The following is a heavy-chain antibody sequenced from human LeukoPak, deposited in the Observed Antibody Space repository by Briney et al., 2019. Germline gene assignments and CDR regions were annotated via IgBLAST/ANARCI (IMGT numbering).Heavy chain of an antibody. V-gene: IGHV3-23*01. CDR2: ISGSGGST. CDR3: AKDKGHIVVVTAIRAFQH. J-gene: IGHJ1*01. CDR1: GFTLSSYA. Sequence: GGSLRLSCAASGFTLSSYAMSWVRQAPGKGLEWVSAISGSGGSTYYADSVKGRFTISRDNSKNTLYLQMNSLRAEDTAVYYCAKDKGHIVVVTAIRAFQHWGQGTLVTVSS. D-gene: IGHD2-21*02.